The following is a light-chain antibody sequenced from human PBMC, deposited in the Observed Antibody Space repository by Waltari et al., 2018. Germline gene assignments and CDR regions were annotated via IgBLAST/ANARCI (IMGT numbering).Light chain of an antibody. CDR3: QHYVRLPAT. Sequence: EVVLTQSPGTLSLSPGERATLACRASQSVGTSLAWYQQKPGQAPRLLIYGASRRATGIPDRFSGSRSGTDFSLTISRLEPEDFAVYYCQHYVRLPATFGQGTKVEI. CDR1: QSVGTS. CDR2: GAS. V-gene: IGKV3-20*01. J-gene: IGKJ1*01.